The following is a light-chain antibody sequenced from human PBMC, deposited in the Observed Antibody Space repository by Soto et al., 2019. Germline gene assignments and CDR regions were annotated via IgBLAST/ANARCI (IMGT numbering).Light chain of an antibody. CDR2: EVA. Sequence: QSALTQPASVSGSPGQSITISCTGTNSDIGFYNYVSWYQQHPGEAPKLIIYEVAKRPSGVSSRFSGSKSGNTASLTISGLQAEDEADYYCCSYAGSYTRYVFGTGTKVTVL. CDR3: CSYAGSYTRYV. J-gene: IGLJ1*01. V-gene: IGLV2-14*01. CDR1: NSDIGFYNY.